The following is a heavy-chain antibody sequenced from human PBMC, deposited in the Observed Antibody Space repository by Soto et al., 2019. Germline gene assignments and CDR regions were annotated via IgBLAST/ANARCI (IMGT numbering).Heavy chain of an antibody. Sequence: GASVKVSCKASGGTFSSYAISWVRQAPGQGPEWMGGIIPIFGTANYAQKFQGRVTITADESTSTAYMELSSLRSEDTAVYYCARDFPSPGNAFDIWGQGTMVTVSS. V-gene: IGHV1-69*13. CDR1: GGTFSSYA. CDR3: ARDFPSPGNAFDI. J-gene: IGHJ3*02. CDR2: IIPIFGTA.